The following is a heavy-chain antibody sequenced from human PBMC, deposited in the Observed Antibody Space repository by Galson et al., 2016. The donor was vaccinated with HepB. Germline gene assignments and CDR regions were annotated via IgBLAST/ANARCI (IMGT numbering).Heavy chain of an antibody. CDR1: GFTFRDYY. V-gene: IGHV3-11*01. CDR2: IRMNARII. J-gene: IGHJ5*01. D-gene: IGHD1-26*01. CDR3: VRYQSGIYYEGDS. Sequence: SLRLSCAASGFTFRDYYMRWIRQTPGKGLEWVSYIRMNARIIYYADAVKGRFTISRDNAKKSLYLQMNSLRAEDTAVYYCVRYQSGIYYEGDSWGQGTLVTVSS.